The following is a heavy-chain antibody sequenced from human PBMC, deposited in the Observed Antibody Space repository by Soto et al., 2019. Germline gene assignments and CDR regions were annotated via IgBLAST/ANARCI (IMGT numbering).Heavy chain of an antibody. Sequence: GGSLRLSCAASGFTFSNAWMSWVRQAPGKGLEWVGRIKSKTDGGTTDYAAPVKGRFTISRDDSKNTLYLQMNSLKTEDTAVYYCTTDPGILSALFDIWGQGTMVTVSS. D-gene: IGHD2-15*01. J-gene: IGHJ3*02. CDR3: TTDPGILSALFDI. CDR1: GFTFSNAW. V-gene: IGHV3-15*01. CDR2: IKSKTDGGTT.